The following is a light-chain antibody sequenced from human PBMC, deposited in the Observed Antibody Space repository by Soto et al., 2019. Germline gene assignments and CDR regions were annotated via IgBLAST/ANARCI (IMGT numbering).Light chain of an antibody. V-gene: IGKV3-15*01. CDR3: QQYNDWPPKIT. CDR1: QSVRSK. CDR2: DAS. J-gene: IGKJ4*01. Sequence: ETVMTQSPSSLSVSPGERATLSGRATQSVRSKLAWYQQKPGQAPRLLIYDASTRATGTPARFSGGGSGTEFTLTISSLQSEDSAVYYCQQYNDWPPKITFGGGTKVDIK.